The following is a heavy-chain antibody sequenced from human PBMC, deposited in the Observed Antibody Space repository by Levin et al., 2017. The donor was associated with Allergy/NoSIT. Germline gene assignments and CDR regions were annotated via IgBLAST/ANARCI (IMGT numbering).Heavy chain of an antibody. D-gene: IGHD3-9*01. V-gene: IGHV3-9*01. CDR3: AKGRAVADIFWFDP. CDR1: GFTFDDYA. J-gene: IGHJ5*02. Sequence: PGGSLRLSCAASGFTFDDYAMHWVRQAPGKGLEWVSGISWNSGSIGYADSVKGRFTISRDNAKNSLYLQMNSLRAEDTALYYCAKGRAVADIFWFDPWGQGTLVTVSS. CDR2: ISWNSGSI.